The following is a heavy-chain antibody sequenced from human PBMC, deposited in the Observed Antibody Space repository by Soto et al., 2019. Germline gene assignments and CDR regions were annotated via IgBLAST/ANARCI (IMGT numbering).Heavy chain of an antibody. CDR3: ARVLVLHYAQYYFDY. CDR1: GGSISSGGYY. CDR2: IYYSGST. Sequence: SETLSLTCTVSGGSISSGGYYWSWIRQHPGKGLEWIGYIYYSGSTYYNPSLKSRVTISVDTSKSQFSLKLSSVTAADTAVYYCARVLVLHYAQYYFDYWGQGTLVTVSS. D-gene: IGHD4-17*01. J-gene: IGHJ4*02. V-gene: IGHV4-31*03.